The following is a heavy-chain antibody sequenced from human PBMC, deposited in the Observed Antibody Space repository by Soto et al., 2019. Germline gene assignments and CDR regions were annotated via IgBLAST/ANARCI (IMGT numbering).Heavy chain of an antibody. CDR1: EFAFSSYW. V-gene: IGHV3-7*05. CDR2: IRKDGSQR. Sequence: EVQLVEFGGGLVQPGGSLTLSCAASEFAFSSYWMTWVRQAPGKGLEWVANIRKDGSQRSYLDSVRGRFTISRDNSKNSLYLPMNSLRAEDTAPYFCARDVSPGSSGLYFDAPDIWGQGTMVTVSS. D-gene: IGHD6-25*01. J-gene: IGHJ3*02. CDR3: ARDVSPGSSGLYFDAPDI.